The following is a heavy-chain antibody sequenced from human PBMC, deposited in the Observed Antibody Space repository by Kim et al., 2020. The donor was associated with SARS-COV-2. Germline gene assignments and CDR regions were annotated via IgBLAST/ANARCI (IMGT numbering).Heavy chain of an antibody. CDR2: IKQDGSEK. D-gene: IGHD6-19*01. J-gene: IGHJ6*02. V-gene: IGHV3-7*01. Sequence: GGSLRLSCAASGFTFSSYWMSWVRQAPGKGLEWVANIKQDGSEKYYVDSVKGRFTISRDNAKNSLYLQMNSLRAEDTAVYYCARSYSSGWTDYYYYGMDVWGQGTTVTVSS. CDR1: GFTFSSYW. CDR3: ARSYSSGWTDYYYYGMDV.